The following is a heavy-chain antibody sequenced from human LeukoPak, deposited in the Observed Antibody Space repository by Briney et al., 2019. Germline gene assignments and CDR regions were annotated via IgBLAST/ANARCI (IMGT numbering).Heavy chain of an antibody. D-gene: IGHD3-16*02. CDR1: GGSFSGYY. Sequence: SETLSLTCAVYGGSFSGYYWSWIRQPPGKGLEWIGEINHRGSTNYNPSLKSRVTISVDTSRNQFSLKLSSVTAADTAVYYCASNVYDYVWGSYRQRRVDFDYWGQGTLVTVSS. J-gene: IGHJ4*02. CDR3: ASNVYDYVWGSYRQRRVDFDY. CDR2: INHRGST. V-gene: IGHV4-34*01.